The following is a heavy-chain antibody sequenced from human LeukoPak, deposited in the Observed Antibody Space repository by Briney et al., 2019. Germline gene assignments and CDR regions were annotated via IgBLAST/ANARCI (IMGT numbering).Heavy chain of an antibody. CDR1: GFIFSSYG. CDR3: ARAFGNYNAY. J-gene: IGHJ4*02. D-gene: IGHD3-22*01. CDR2: IGSSGTPI. V-gene: IGHV3-48*03. Sequence: PGGSLRLSCAASGFIFSSYGMNWVRQAPGKGLEWVSYIGSSGTPIYSADSVRGRFTISRDNAKNSLYLQMNSLRAEDTAIYYCARAFGNYNAYWGQGTLVTVSS.